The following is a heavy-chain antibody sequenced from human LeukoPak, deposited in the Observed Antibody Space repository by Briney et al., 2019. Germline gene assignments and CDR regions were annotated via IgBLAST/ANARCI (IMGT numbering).Heavy chain of an antibody. CDR2: IYSGGNT. V-gene: IGHV3-53*05. J-gene: IGHJ3*02. Sequence: GGSLRLSCAASGFTVSSSYMNWVRQAPGKGLEWVSVIYSGGNTYYADSEKGRFTISRDNSKNTLYLQMNSLRAEDTAVYYCALSGSYYSGAFDIWGQGTMVTVSS. CDR3: ALSGSYYSGAFDI. D-gene: IGHD1-26*01. CDR1: GFTVSSSY.